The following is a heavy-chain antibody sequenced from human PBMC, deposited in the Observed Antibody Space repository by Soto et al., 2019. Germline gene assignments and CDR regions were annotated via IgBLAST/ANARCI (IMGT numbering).Heavy chain of an antibody. J-gene: IGHJ4*02. Sequence: EVQLVESGGGLVQPGGSLRLSCAASGFTVRTSYMNWVRQSPGRGLEWLSVIYAGGTPYHADSVKGRFTISRDESRNTVYLQMNSLRAEDTAVYYCAREITSGWNAFDCWGQGTLVTVSS. CDR2: IYAGGTP. CDR3: AREITSGWNAFDC. CDR1: GFTVRTSY. V-gene: IGHV3-66*01. D-gene: IGHD6-19*01.